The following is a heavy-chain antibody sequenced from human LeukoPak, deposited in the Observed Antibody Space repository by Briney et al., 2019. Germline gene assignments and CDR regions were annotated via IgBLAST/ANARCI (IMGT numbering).Heavy chain of an antibody. Sequence: SETLSLTCTVSGGSISSYYWSWIRQPPGKGLEWIGYIYYSGSTNYNPSLKSRVTISVDTSKNQFSLKLSSVTAADTAVYYCARVPIHYYYGMDVWGQGTTVTVSS. CDR1: GGSISSYY. V-gene: IGHV4-59*01. J-gene: IGHJ6*02. CDR2: IYYSGST. CDR3: ARVPIHYYYGMDV.